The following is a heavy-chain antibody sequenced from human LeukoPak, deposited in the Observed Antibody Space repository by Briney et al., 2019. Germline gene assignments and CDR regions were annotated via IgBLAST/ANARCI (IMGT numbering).Heavy chain of an antibody. CDR1: GVSINSGSYY. CDR3: ARVTGCIVEDYFDY. V-gene: IGHV4-61*01. D-gene: IGHD1-26*01. J-gene: IGHJ4*02. Sequence: SETLSLTCTVSGVSINSGSYYWSWIRQPPGKGLEWIGYIYYSGSTNYNPSRKSRATISVDTSKNHYSLRLSSVTAADTAVYYCARVTGCIVEDYFDYCGQGTLGTVSS. CDR2: IYYSGST.